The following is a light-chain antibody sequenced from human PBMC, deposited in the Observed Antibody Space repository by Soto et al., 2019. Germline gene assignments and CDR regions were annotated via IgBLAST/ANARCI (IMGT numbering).Light chain of an antibody. V-gene: IGKV3-15*01. Sequence: EIVMTQSPATLSVSPGERATLSCRASQSVSSNLAWYQQKPGQAPRLLIYGASTRATGIPARFSGSGSGTEFTLTISSLQCEDFAVYYCPQYNNWPFTFGPGTKVDIK. CDR2: GAS. CDR3: PQYNNWPFT. CDR1: QSVSSN. J-gene: IGKJ3*01.